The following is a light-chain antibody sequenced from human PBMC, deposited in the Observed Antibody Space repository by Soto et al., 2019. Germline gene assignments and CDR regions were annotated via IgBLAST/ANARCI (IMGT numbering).Light chain of an antibody. CDR2: EVS. CDR1: SSDVSGYNY. V-gene: IGLV2-14*01. Sequence: QSALTQPASVSGSPGQSITISCTGTSSDVSGYNYVSWYQQHPGKAPKLMIYEVSNRPSGVSNRFSGSKSGNTASLTISGLQAEDEADYYCSSYTSRSTLVFGTGTKVTV. J-gene: IGLJ1*01. CDR3: SSYTSRSTLV.